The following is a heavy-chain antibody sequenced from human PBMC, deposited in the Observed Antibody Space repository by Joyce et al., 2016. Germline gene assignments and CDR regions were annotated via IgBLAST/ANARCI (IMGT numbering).Heavy chain of an antibody. CDR3: ARDAGFGLDALDI. Sequence: QVQLQQSGPGLVKPSQILSLTCAISGDFVSSNSAAWNWSRQSPSRGLEWLGRTFYRSKWYNDYAVSVRSRISINPDTSKNLFSLHLNSVTPEDTAVYYCARDAGFGLDALDIWGQGTMVTVSS. CDR1: GDFVSSNSAA. D-gene: IGHD3/OR15-3a*01. V-gene: IGHV6-1*01. J-gene: IGHJ3*02. CDR2: TFYRSKWYN.